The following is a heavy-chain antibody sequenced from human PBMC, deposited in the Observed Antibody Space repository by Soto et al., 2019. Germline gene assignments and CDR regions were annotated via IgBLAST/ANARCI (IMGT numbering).Heavy chain of an antibody. CDR1: GFTFTSSA. CDR2: IVVGSGNT. D-gene: IGHD4-17*01. V-gene: IGHV1-58*02. CDR3: AAGFHGDYVGGGFGD. Sequence: ASVKVSCKASGFTFTSSAMQWVRQARGQRLEWIGWIVVGSGNTNYAQKFQERVTITRDMSTSTAYMELSSLRSEDTAVYYCAAGFHGDYVGGGFGDWGQGTLVTVSS. J-gene: IGHJ4*02.